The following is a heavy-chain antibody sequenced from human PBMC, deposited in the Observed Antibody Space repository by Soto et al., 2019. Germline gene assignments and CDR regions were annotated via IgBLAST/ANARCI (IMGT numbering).Heavy chain of an antibody. CDR3: ASTPTYDDFWSGYPNAFGI. CDR1: GGSISSGDYY. J-gene: IGHJ3*02. CDR2: IYYSGST. Sequence: PSETLSLTCTVSGGSISSGDYYWTWIRHPPGKGLEWNGYIYYSGSTYYNPSLKSRVTISVDTAKNQFALRLSSVTAADTDVYSCASTPTYDDFWSGYPNAFGIWGQGTMVTVSS. V-gene: IGHV4-30-4*01. D-gene: IGHD3-3*01.